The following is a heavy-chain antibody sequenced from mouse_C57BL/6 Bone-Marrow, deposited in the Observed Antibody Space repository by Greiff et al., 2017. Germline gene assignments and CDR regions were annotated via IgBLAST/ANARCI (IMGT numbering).Heavy chain of an antibody. J-gene: IGHJ2*01. CDR1: GYTFTSYW. V-gene: IGHV1-50*01. Sequence: QVQLQQPGAELVKPGASVKLSCKASGYTFTSYWMQWVKQRPGQGLEWIGEIDPSDSYTNYNQKFKGKATLTVDTSSSTAYMQLSSLTSEDSAVYYCARGMITVFDYWGQGTTRTVSS. CDR2: IDPSDSYT. D-gene: IGHD2-4*01. CDR3: ARGMITVFDY.